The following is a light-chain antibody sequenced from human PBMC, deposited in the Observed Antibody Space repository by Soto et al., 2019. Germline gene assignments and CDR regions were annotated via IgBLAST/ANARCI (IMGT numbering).Light chain of an antibody. CDR2: DAS. CDR3: QQYDNLPLT. V-gene: IGKV1-33*01. CDR1: QDISKY. J-gene: IGKJ4*01. Sequence: DIQMTQSPSSLSASVGDRSTITFQASQDISKYLNWCQHKPGKAPKLLIYDASNFETGVPSRFSGSGSGTEFTFTISSLQPEDIATYYCQQYDNLPLTFGGGTKVDIK.